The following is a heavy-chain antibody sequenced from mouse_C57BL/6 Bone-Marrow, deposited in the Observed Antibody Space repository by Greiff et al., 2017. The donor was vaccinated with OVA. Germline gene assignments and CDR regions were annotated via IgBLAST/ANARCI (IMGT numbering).Heavy chain of an antibody. CDR2: IDPSDSYT. CDR1: GYTFTSYW. CDR3: ARELFYAMDY. V-gene: IGHV1-69*01. Sequence: QVQLQQPGAELVMPGASVKLSCKASGYTFTSYWMHWVKQRPGQGLEWIGEIDPSDSYTNYNQKFKGKSTLTVAKSSSTAYMQLSSLTSEDSAVYYCARELFYAMDYWGQGTSVTVSS. J-gene: IGHJ4*01.